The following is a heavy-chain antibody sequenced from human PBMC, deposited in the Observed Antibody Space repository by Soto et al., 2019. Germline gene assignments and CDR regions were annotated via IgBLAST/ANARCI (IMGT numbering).Heavy chain of an antibody. CDR1: GGSFSGYY. V-gene: IGHV4-34*01. Sequence: TLSLTCAVYGGSFSGYYWSWIRQPPGKGLEWIGEINHSGSTNYNPSLKSRVTISVDTSKNQFSLKLSSVTAADTAVYYCARLPNYDILTGYSPGSNWFDPWGQGTLVTVSS. CDR2: INHSGST. J-gene: IGHJ5*02. CDR3: ARLPNYDILTGYSPGSNWFDP. D-gene: IGHD3-9*01.